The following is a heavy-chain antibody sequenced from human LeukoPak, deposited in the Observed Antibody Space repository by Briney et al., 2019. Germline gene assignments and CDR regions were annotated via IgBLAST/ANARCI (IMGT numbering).Heavy chain of an antibody. CDR2: IYPGDSDT. V-gene: IGHV5-51*01. CDR1: GYSFTSYW. Sequence: PGESLKISCKGSGYSFTSYWIGWVRQMPGKGLEWMGIIYPGDSDTRYSPSFQGQVTISADKSISTAYLQWSSLKASDTAMYYCARELLWFGEFPRRLKWFDPWGQGTLVTVSS. J-gene: IGHJ5*02. D-gene: IGHD3-10*01. CDR3: ARELLWFGEFPRRLKWFDP.